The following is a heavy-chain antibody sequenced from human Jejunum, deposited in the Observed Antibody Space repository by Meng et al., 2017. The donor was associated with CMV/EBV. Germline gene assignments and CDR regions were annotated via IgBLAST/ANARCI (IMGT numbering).Heavy chain of an antibody. CDR3: EGGDGY. V-gene: IGHV3-7*04. Sequence: RVSWAGSGFTFGSSWMSWVRQAPGKGLEWVANINDDGTWSQYVDSVKGRFIISRDNAQNSLYLQMNSLRVDDTAMYFCEGGDGYWGRGTLVTVSS. CDR2: INDDGTWS. J-gene: IGHJ4*02. CDR1: GFTFGSSW.